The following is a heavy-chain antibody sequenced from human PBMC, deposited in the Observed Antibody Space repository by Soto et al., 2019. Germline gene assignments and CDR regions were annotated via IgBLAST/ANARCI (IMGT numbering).Heavy chain of an antibody. CDR1: GFSFSQTA. V-gene: IGHV3-33*06. D-gene: IGHD7-27*01. J-gene: IGHJ2*01. CDR3: AKDWGATGDGLLKGFLDV. Sequence: QVQVVESGGGVAQPGRSLRLSCTASGFSFSQTAIHWVRQTPDKGLEWVAIIWYDGSEQYCAESVKGRFTISRDNSKNTVYLHMNSLRVDDTSVYYCAKDWGATGDGLLKGFLDVWGRGTQVTVSS. CDR2: IWYDGSEQ.